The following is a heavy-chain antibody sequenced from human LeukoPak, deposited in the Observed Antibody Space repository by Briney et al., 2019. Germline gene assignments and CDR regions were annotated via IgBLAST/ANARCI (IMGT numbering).Heavy chain of an antibody. CDR3: AKHGSVTMIIGGFDY. D-gene: IGHD3-22*01. V-gene: IGHV3-23*01. CDR1: GFTFKTYA. J-gene: IGHJ4*02. CDR2: IINSGSST. Sequence: GGSLRLSCAASGFTFKTYAMSWVRQAPGKGLEWVSSIINSGSSTYYADSVKGRFTISRDNTKNTLYLQMLSLRAEDTAVYYCAKHGSVTMIIGGFDYWGQGTLVTVSS.